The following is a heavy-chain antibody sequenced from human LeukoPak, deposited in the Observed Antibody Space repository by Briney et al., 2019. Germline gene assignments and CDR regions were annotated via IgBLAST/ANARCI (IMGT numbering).Heavy chain of an antibody. CDR1: GYTFTGYY. CDR3: ARYSSWFPNDY. J-gene: IGHJ4*02. D-gene: IGHD3-10*01. V-gene: IGHV1-2*02. Sequence: GASVKASCKASGYTFTGYYMHWVRQAPGQGLEWMGWINPNSGGTNYAQKFQGRVTMTRDTSISTAYMELSRLRSDDTAAYYCARYSSWFPNDYWGQGTLVTDSS. CDR2: INPNSGGT.